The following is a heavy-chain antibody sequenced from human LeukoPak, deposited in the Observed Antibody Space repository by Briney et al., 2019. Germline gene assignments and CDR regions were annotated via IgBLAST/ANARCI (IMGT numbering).Heavy chain of an antibody. Sequence: SETLSLTCTVSGGSTSSYYWSWIRQPPGKGLEWIGYIYYSGSTNYNPSLKSRVTISVDTSKNQFSLKLSSVTAADTAVYYCARDLRYYGSGTFDYWGQGTLVTVSS. V-gene: IGHV4-59*01. CDR1: GGSTSSYY. CDR2: IYYSGST. D-gene: IGHD3-10*01. CDR3: ARDLRYYGSGTFDY. J-gene: IGHJ4*02.